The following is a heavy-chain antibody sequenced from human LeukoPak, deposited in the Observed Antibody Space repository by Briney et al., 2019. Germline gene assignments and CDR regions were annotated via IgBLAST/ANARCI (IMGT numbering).Heavy chain of an antibody. V-gene: IGHV1-8*01. Sequence: GASVKVSCKASGYTFTSYDINWVRQATGQGLEWMGWMNPNSGNTGYAQKFQGRVTMTRNTSISTAYMGLSSLRSEDTAVHYCARGGPSFYYYGSASHGFDIWGQGTMVTVSS. CDR2: MNPNSGNT. D-gene: IGHD3-10*01. CDR3: ARGGPSFYYYGSASHGFDI. J-gene: IGHJ3*02. CDR1: GYTFTSYD.